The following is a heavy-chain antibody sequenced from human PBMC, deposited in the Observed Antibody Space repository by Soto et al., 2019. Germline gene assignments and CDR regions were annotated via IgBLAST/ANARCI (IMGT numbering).Heavy chain of an antibody. D-gene: IGHD2-15*01. CDR1: GFTFSSYS. CDR2: ISSSSSYI. V-gene: IGHV3-21*01. J-gene: IGHJ3*02. Sequence: EVQLVESGGGLVKPGGSLRLSCAASGFTFSSYSMNWVRQAPGKGLEWVSSISSSSSYIYYADSVKGRFTISRDNAKNSLYLQMNSLRAEDTAVYYSARTTRCSGGSCYDVLGAFDIWGQGTMVTVSS. CDR3: ARTTRCSGGSCYDVLGAFDI.